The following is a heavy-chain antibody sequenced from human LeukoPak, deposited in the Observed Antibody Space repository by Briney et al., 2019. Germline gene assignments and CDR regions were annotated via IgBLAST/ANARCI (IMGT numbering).Heavy chain of an antibody. J-gene: IGHJ6*02. Sequence: GGSLTLSCAASGFTFSSYWMNWARQAPGKGLEWVASINHNGNVNYYVDSVKGRFTISRDNAKNSLYLQMSNLRAEDTAVYFCARGGGLDVWGQGATVTVSS. CDR2: INHNGNVN. V-gene: IGHV3-7*03. CDR1: GFTFSSYW. D-gene: IGHD3-16*01. CDR3: ARGGGLDV.